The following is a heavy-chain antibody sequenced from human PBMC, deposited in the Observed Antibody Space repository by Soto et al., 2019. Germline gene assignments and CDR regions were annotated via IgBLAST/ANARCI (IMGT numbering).Heavy chain of an antibody. Sequence: ASETLSLTCAVYGGSFSGYYWSWIRQPPGKGLEWIGEINHSGSTNYNPSLKSRVAISVDTSKNQFSLKLSSVTAADTAVYYCARTTGYCSSTSCYGHWFDPWGQGTLVTVSS. CDR3: ARTTGYCSSTSCYGHWFDP. V-gene: IGHV4-34*01. J-gene: IGHJ5*02. CDR1: GGSFSGYY. CDR2: INHSGST. D-gene: IGHD2-2*03.